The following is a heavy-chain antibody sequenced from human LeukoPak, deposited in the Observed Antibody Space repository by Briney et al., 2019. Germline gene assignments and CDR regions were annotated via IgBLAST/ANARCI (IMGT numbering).Heavy chain of an antibody. CDR1: GYTFTSYG. J-gene: IGHJ4*02. CDR3: ARGPIVVVPAAIGYYFDY. CDR2: MNPNSGDT. V-gene: IGHV1-8*03. Sequence: ASVKVSCKASGYTFTSYGINWVRQATGQGLEWMGWMNPNSGDTGYAQKFQGRVTITRNTSISTAYMELSSLRSEDTAVYYCARGPIVVVPAAIGYYFDYWGQGTLVTVSS. D-gene: IGHD2-2*02.